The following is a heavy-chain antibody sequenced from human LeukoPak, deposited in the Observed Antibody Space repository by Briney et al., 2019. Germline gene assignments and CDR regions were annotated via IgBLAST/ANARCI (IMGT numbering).Heavy chain of an antibody. Sequence: ASVKVSCVASGYTFTRYYLHWVRQAPGQGLEWMGWISPNSGGTHYAQKFQGRVTMTSDTSINTAYMELSRLTSDDTAVYYCTRGVDDYDSRGYRNWFDPWGQGTLVTVSS. CDR1: GYTFTRYY. CDR2: ISPNSGGT. V-gene: IGHV1-2*02. J-gene: IGHJ5*02. D-gene: IGHD3-22*01. CDR3: TRGVDDYDSRGYRNWFDP.